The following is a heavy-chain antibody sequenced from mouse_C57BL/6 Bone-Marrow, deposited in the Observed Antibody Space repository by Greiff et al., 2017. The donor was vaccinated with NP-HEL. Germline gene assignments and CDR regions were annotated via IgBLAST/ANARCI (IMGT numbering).Heavy chain of an antibody. Sequence: EVKVVESGGDLVKPGGSLKLSCAASGFTFSSYGMSWVRQTPDKRLEWVATISSGGSYTYYPDSVKGRFTLSRDNAKNTLYLQMSSLKSEDTAMYYCARLDGYYTFFWGQGTLVTVSA. CDR3: ARLDGYYTFF. CDR2: ISSGGSYT. J-gene: IGHJ3*01. V-gene: IGHV5-6*01. D-gene: IGHD2-3*01. CDR1: GFTFSSYG.